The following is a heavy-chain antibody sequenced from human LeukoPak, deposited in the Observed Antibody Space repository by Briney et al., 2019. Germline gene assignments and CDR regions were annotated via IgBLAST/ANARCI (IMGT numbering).Heavy chain of an antibody. CDR1: GYTFTGYY. CDR2: INPNSGGT. V-gene: IGHV1-2*02. Sequence: VASVTVSCKASGYTFTGYYMHWVRQAPGQGLEWMGWINPNSGGTNYAQKFHGRVTMTRDTSISTAYMELSRPRSDDTAVYYCARGNWNAQDFDYWGQGTLVTVSS. CDR3: ARGNWNAQDFDY. J-gene: IGHJ4*02. D-gene: IGHD1-20*01.